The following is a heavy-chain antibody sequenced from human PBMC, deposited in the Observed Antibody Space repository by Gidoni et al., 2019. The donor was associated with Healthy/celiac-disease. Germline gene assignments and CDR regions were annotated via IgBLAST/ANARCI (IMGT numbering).Heavy chain of an antibody. CDR1: GFTFSSYE. CDR3: ARDETSPDSGSYVVNFDY. Sequence: EVQLVESGGGLVQPGGSLRLSCAASGFTFSSYEMNWVRQAPGKGLGWVSYISSSGSTIYYADSVKGRFTISRDNAKNSLYLQMNSLRAEDTAVYYCARDETSPDSGSYVVNFDYWGQGTLVTVSS. CDR2: ISSSGSTI. D-gene: IGHD1-26*01. J-gene: IGHJ4*02. V-gene: IGHV3-48*03.